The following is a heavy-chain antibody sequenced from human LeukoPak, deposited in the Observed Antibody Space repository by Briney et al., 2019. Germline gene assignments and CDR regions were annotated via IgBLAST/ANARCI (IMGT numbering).Heavy chain of an antibody. D-gene: IGHD2-2*01. CDR1: GFTFSSYA. V-gene: IGHV3-23*01. CDR3: AKGFRLYRAYYFDY. CDR2: IRGSGSST. Sequence: GGSLRLSCAASGFTFSSYAMSWVRQAPGEGLEWVSAIRGSGSSTYYADSVKGRFTISRDNAKNTLYMQMNSLRDEDTAINYGAKGFRLYRAYYFDYWGQGTLVTVSS. J-gene: IGHJ4*02.